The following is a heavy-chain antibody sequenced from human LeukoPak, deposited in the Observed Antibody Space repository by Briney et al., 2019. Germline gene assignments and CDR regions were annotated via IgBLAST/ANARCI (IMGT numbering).Heavy chain of an antibody. J-gene: IGHJ5*02. CDR1: GSTFTDYY. Sequence: ASVKVSCKASGSTFTDYYTHWVRQAPGQGLEWMGWINPNSGGTNYAQQFQGRVTMTRDTSISTAYMELSNLRSDDTAVYYCARGIAAAGGRWFDPWGQGTLVTVSS. CDR3: ARGIAAAGGRWFDP. D-gene: IGHD6-13*01. CDR2: INPNSGGT. V-gene: IGHV1-2*02.